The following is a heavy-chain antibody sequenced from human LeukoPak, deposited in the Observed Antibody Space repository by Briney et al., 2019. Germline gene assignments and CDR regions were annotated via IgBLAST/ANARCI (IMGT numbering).Heavy chain of an antibody. Sequence: SETLSLTCAVYGGSFSGYYWSWIRQPPGKGLEWIGEINHSGSTNYNPSLKSRVTISVDRSKNQFSLKLSSVTAADTAMYYCARGAYEQQLVNFDYWGQGTLVTVSS. CDR2: INHSGST. CDR3: ARGAYEQQLVNFDY. V-gene: IGHV4-34*01. J-gene: IGHJ4*02. CDR1: GGSFSGYY. D-gene: IGHD6-13*01.